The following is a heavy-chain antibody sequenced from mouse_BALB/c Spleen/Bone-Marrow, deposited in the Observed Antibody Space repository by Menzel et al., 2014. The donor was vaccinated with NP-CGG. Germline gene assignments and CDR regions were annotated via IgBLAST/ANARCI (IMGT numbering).Heavy chain of an antibody. J-gene: IGHJ4*01. CDR1: GYTFTNNW. D-gene: IGHD1-1*01. CDR2: IYPSDSYT. V-gene: IGHV1-69*02. CDR3: TRGSSYVGYAMDY. Sequence: QVQLQQSGAELVRPGASVKLSCKASGYTFTNNWINWVKQRPGQGLEWIGNIYPSDSYTNYNQKFKDKATLTVDKSSSTAYMQLSSQTAEDSAVYYCTRGSSYVGYAMDYWGQGTSVTVSS.